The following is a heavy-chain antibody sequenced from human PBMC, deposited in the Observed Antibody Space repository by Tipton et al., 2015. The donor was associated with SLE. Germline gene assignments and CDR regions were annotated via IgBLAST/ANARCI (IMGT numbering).Heavy chain of an antibody. CDR3: ARDHIAARWTGRWFDP. J-gene: IGHJ5*02. CDR1: GGTFSSYA. Sequence: QLVQSGAEVKKPGASVKVSCKASGGTFSSYAISWVRRAPGQGLEWMGGIIPIFGTANYAQKFQGRVTITADESTSTAYMELSSLRSEDTAVYYCARDHIAARWTGRWFDPWGQGTLVTVSS. V-gene: IGHV1-69*13. D-gene: IGHD6-6*01. CDR2: IIPIFGTA.